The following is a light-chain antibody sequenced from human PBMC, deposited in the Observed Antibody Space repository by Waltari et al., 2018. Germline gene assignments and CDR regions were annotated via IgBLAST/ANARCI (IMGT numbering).Light chain of an antibody. CDR1: SSNIGYNF. CDR2: ENN. J-gene: IGLJ2*01. V-gene: IGLV1-51*02. CDR3: GSWASSLSLV. Sequence: QSVLTQPPSLSAAPGQKVTISCSGSSSNIGYNFVSWYQQFPGTAPKLLIYENNKRPSGIPDRFSGSKSGTSGTLVITGVQTGDEADYYCGSWASSLSLVFGGGTKLSVL.